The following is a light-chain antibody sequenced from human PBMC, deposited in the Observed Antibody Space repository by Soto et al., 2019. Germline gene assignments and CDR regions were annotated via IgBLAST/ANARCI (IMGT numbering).Light chain of an antibody. CDR3: TSYTSNTTWV. J-gene: IGLJ3*02. CDR1: SSDVGRYNY. V-gene: IGLV2-14*01. Sequence: QAVLTQPAAVSGPPGQSITISCTGTSSDVGRYNYVSWYQQHSGKAPKLVIYEVRNRPSGISNRFSASKSGNTASLTISGLQAEDDADYYCTSYTSNTTWVFGGGTKLTVL. CDR2: EVR.